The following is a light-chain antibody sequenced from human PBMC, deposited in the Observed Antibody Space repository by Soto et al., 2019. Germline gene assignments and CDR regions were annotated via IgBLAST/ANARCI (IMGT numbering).Light chain of an antibody. J-gene: IGLJ1*01. CDR1: SSNIGNNY. V-gene: IGLV1-51*02. CDR3: GTWDSSLSAGV. Sequence: QSVLTQPPSVSAALGQKVTISCSGSSSNIGNNYVSWYQQLPGTAPKLLIYENNKRPSGIPDRFSGSKSGTSATLGITGLQTGDEADYYCGTWDSSLSAGVFGTG. CDR2: ENN.